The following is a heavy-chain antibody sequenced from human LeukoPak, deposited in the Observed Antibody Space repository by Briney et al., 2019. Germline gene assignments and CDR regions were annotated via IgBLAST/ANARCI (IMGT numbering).Heavy chain of an antibody. CDR2: ISGSGDST. V-gene: IGHV3-23*01. CDR1: GFSFSSYA. Sequence: GGSLRLSCAASGFSFSSYAMSWVRQAPGKGLEWVSAISGSGDSTYYADSVKGRFTISRDNSKNTLYLQMNSLRAEDTAVYYCANLGSGGQSSFDYWGQGTLVTVSS. CDR3: ANLGSGGQSSFDY. J-gene: IGHJ4*02. D-gene: IGHD3-10*01.